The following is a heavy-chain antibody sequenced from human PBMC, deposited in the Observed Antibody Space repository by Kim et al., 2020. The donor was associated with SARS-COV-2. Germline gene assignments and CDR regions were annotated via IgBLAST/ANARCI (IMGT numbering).Heavy chain of an antibody. V-gene: IGHV3-15*01. CDR3: TTDFQYDFWRKLYYYYGMDV. J-gene: IGHJ6*02. CDR1: GFTFSNAW. D-gene: IGHD3-3*01. Sequence: GGSLRLSCAASGFTFSNAWMSWVRQAPGKGLEWVGRIKSKTDGGTTDYAAPVKGRFTISRDDSKNTLYLQMNSLKTEDTAVYYCTTDFQYDFWRKLYYYYGMDVWGQGTTVTVSS. CDR2: IKSKTDGGTT.